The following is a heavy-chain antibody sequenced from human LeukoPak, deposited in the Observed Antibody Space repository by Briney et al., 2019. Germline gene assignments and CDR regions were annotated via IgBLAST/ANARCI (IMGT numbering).Heavy chain of an antibody. CDR3: ARDLGPTSYYYYYGMDV. Sequence: SETLSLTCTVSGGSISSYYWSWIRQPPGKGLEWIGYIYYSGSTNYNPSLKSRVTISVGTSKNQFSLKLSSVTAADTAVYYCARDLGPTSYYYYYGMDVWGQGTTVTVSS. V-gene: IGHV4-59*01. CDR2: IYYSGST. CDR1: GGSISSYY. J-gene: IGHJ6*02.